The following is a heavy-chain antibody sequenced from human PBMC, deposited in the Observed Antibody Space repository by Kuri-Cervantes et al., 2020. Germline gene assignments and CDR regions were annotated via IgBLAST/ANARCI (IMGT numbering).Heavy chain of an antibody. CDR2: ISGSGGST. V-gene: IGHV3-23*01. CDR1: GFTFSSYA. Sequence: GGSLRLSCAASGFTFSSYAMSWVRQAPGKGLEWVSAISGSGGSTYYADSVKGRFTISRDNSKNTLYLQMNSLRAGDTAVYYCARAPSIAVAGIVYYYYGMDVWGQGTTVTVSS. J-gene: IGHJ6*02. D-gene: IGHD6-19*01. CDR3: ARAPSIAVAGIVYYYYGMDV.